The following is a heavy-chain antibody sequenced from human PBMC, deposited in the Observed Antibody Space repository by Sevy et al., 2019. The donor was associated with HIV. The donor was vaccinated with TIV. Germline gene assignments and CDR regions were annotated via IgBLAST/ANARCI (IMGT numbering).Heavy chain of an antibody. V-gene: IGHV3-15*01. D-gene: IGHD4-17*01. J-gene: IGHJ6*02. CDR2: IKGKIDDGTT. CDR1: GITFNNAW. CDR3: TTEALDGDYGDYYVYGMDV. Sequence: GGSLRLSCAASGITFNNAWMSWVRQAPGKGLEWVGRIKGKIDDGTTDYGAPVKGRFTISKDDSKNTLYLQMNSLKTEDTAVYYCTTEALDGDYGDYYVYGMDVWGQGTTVTVSS.